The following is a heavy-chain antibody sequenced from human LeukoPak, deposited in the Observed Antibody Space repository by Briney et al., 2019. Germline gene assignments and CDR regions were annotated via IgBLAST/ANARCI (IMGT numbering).Heavy chain of an antibody. Sequence: GGSLRLSCAASGFTFSSYAMHWVRQAPGKGLEWVAVISYDGSNKYYADSVKGRFTISRDNSKNTLYLQMNSLRAEDTAVYYCVRISEYSTGWYGANYYYYMDVWGKGTTVTVSS. CDR1: GFTFSSYA. D-gene: IGHD6-13*01. J-gene: IGHJ6*03. V-gene: IGHV3-30-3*01. CDR2: ISYDGSNK. CDR3: VRISEYSTGWYGANYYYYMDV.